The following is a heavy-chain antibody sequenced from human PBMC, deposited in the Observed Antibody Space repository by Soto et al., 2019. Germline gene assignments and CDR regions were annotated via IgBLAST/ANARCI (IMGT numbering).Heavy chain of an antibody. CDR2: IKQDGSKK. CDR3: VRDWSSEGDY. D-gene: IGHD3-3*01. Sequence: EVLLVESGGGLVQPGGSLRLSCAASGFTFSAYWMTWVRQAPGKGLEWVANIKQDGSKKDYVDSVKSRFTISRDNAKNAVFLQMTSLRVEDTAVYYCVRDWSSEGDYWGQGTLVTVSS. CDR1: GFTFSAYW. J-gene: IGHJ4*02. V-gene: IGHV3-7*05.